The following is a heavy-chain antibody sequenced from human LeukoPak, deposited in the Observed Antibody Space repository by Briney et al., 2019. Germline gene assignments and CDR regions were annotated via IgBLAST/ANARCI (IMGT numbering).Heavy chain of an antibody. Sequence: GGSLRLSCAASGFTFSSYAMHWVRQAPGKGLEWVSGISWNSGSIGYADSVKGRFTISRDNAKNSLYLQMNSLRAEDTALYYCAKDSGSSGWYAFDYWGQGTLVTVSS. CDR1: GFTFSSYA. V-gene: IGHV3-9*01. CDR3: AKDSGSSGWYAFDY. J-gene: IGHJ4*02. D-gene: IGHD6-19*01. CDR2: ISWNSGSI.